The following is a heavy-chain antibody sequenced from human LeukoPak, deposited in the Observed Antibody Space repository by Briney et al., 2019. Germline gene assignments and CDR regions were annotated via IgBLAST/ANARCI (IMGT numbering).Heavy chain of an antibody. CDR1: GFTFSDHY. V-gene: IGHV3-72*01. J-gene: IGHJ4*02. Sequence: PGGSLRLSCATSGFTFSDHYMDWVRQAPGKGLEWVGRTRNKANSYTTEYAASGKGSFTISRDDSKNSLYLQMSSLRAEDTAVYYCARDLLLYFGEVTMAFDYWGLGTLVTVSS. CDR2: TRNKANSYTT. CDR3: ARDLLLYFGEVTMAFDY. D-gene: IGHD3-10*01.